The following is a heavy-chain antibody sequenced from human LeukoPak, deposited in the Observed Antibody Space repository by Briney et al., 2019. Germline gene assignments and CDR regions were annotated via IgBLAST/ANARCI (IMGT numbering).Heavy chain of an antibody. Sequence: PGGSLRLSCAASGFTFSTYWMHWVRQAPGKGLVWVSRINTDGSSTSYADSEKGRFTISRDNAKNTLYLQMNSLRAEDTAVYYCARDLGQYYDTSDNWFDPWGQGTLVTVSS. CDR1: GFTFSTYW. CDR2: INTDGSST. D-gene: IGHD3-22*01. V-gene: IGHV3-74*01. CDR3: ARDLGQYYDTSDNWFDP. J-gene: IGHJ5*02.